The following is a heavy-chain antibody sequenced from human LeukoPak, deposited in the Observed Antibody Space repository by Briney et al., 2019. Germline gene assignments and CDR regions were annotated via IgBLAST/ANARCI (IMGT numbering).Heavy chain of an antibody. CDR1: GGSISSSSYY. Sequence: PSETLSLTCTVSGGSISSSSYYWGWIRQPPGKGLEWIGSIYYSGSTYYNPSLKSRVTISVDTSKNQFSLKLSSVTAADTAVYYCASGYYYDSSGYSPYQDAFDIWGQGTMVTVSS. CDR2: IYYSGST. J-gene: IGHJ3*02. V-gene: IGHV4-39*07. CDR3: ASGYYYDSSGYSPYQDAFDI. D-gene: IGHD3-22*01.